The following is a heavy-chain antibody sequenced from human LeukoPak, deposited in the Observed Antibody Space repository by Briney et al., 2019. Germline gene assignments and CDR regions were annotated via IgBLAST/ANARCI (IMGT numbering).Heavy chain of an antibody. J-gene: IGHJ6*02. CDR3: ARDSWFGEDYYYGMDV. D-gene: IGHD3-10*01. V-gene: IGHV3-7*01. CDR1: GFTFSSYW. CDR2: IRQDGSEK. Sequence: GGSLRLSCAASGFTFSSYWMSWVRQAPGKGREWVANIRQDGSEKYYVDSVKGRFTISRDNAKNSLYLQMNSLRAEDTAVYYCARDSWFGEDYYYGMDVWGQGTTVTVSS.